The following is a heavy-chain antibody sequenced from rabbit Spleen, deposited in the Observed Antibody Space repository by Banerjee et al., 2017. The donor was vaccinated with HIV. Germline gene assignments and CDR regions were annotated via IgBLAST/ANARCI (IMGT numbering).Heavy chain of an antibody. CDR2: IDAGVKGTT. J-gene: IGHJ6*01. CDR3: ARDTSSSFSSYGMDL. V-gene: IGHV1S45*01. Sequence: QEQLEESGGDLVKPEGSLTLTCTASGFSLSRDYWICWVRQAPGKGLEWIACIDAGVKGTTYYASWAKGRFAVSKTSPTTVTLQMTRLTAADTATYFCARDTSSSFSSYGMDLWGPGTLVTVS. D-gene: IGHD1-1*01. CDR1: GFSLSRDYW.